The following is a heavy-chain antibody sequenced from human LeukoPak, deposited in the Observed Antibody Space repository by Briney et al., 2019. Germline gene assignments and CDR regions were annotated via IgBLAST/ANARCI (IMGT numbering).Heavy chain of an antibody. V-gene: IGHV3-30*04. Sequence: GGSLRLSCAASGFTFSSYAMHWVRQAPGKGLEWVAVISYDGSNKYYADSVKGRFTISRDNSKNTLYLQMNSLRAEDTAVYYCARNPSSGWYGGWGQGTLVTVSS. CDR3: ARNPSSGWYGG. CDR1: GFTFSSYA. D-gene: IGHD6-19*01. CDR2: ISYDGSNK. J-gene: IGHJ4*02.